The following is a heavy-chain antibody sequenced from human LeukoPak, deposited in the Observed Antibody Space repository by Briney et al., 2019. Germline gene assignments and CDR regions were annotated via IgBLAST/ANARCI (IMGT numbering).Heavy chain of an antibody. J-gene: IGHJ3*02. CDR2: IIPIFGTA. CDR3: ARGRWGVVVPAAIDAFDI. Sequence: ASVKVSCKASGGTFSSCAISWVREAPGQGLEWMGGIIPIFGTANYAQKFQGRVTITADESTSTAYMELSSLRSEDTAVYYCARGRWGVVVPAAIDAFDIWGQGTTVTVSS. V-gene: IGHV1-69*13. CDR1: GGTFSSCA. D-gene: IGHD2-2*02.